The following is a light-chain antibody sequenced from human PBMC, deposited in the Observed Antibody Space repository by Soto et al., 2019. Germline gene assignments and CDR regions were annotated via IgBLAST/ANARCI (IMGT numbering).Light chain of an antibody. J-gene: IGKJ1*01. V-gene: IGKV3D-15*01. CDR1: QSVSSN. CDR3: HQYCTSPRT. CDR2: GAS. Sequence: EIVVTQSPATLAASPGERATLSGRASQSVSSNLAWYQQKPGQAPRLLIYGASNNATAIPDSLSGSVSRTDFTITISTLESDDFTVYSCHQYCTSPRTFGQGTNV.